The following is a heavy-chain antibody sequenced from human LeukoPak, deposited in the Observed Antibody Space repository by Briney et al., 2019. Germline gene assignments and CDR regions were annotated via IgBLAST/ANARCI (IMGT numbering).Heavy chain of an antibody. CDR3: ARGGYCSSTSCYPSNWFDP. Sequence: ASVKVSCKASGYTFTGYYMHWVRQAPGQGLEWMGWISAYNGNTNYAQKLQGRVTMTTDTSTSTAYMELRSLRSDDTAVYYCARGGYCSSTSCYPSNWFDPWGQGTLVTVSS. J-gene: IGHJ5*02. V-gene: IGHV1-18*04. CDR1: GYTFTGYY. D-gene: IGHD2-2*01. CDR2: ISAYNGNT.